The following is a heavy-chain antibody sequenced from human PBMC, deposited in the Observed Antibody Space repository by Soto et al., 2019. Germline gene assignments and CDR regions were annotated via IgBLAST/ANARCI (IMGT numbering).Heavy chain of an antibody. D-gene: IGHD6-19*01. CDR1: GYRFTNHG. J-gene: IGHJ5*02. V-gene: IGHV1-18*01. Sequence: SVKVSCKASGYRFTNHGISWVRQAPGQGLEWMGWISGNDGKTKYARKFQGRVTMTTDTSTSTAYMEVRSLRSDDTAVYYCARESRSGSGWLNNWFDPWGQGTLVTASS. CDR3: ARESRSGSGWLNNWFDP. CDR2: ISGNDGKT.